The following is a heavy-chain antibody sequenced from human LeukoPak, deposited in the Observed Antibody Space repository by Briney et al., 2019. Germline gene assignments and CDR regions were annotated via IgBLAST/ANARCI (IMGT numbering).Heavy chain of an antibody. J-gene: IGHJ4*02. Sequence: GGSLRLSCAASGFTFSNYAMHWVRQAPGKGLEGVAVVSSDGNSKYYADSMKGRFTISRDNSKNTLYLQINSLRADDTAVFYCAKDGGRAAAGTVDSWGQGALVTVSS. V-gene: IGHV3-30*18. CDR1: GFTFSNYA. D-gene: IGHD6-13*01. CDR2: VSSDGNSK. CDR3: AKDGGRAAAGTVDS.